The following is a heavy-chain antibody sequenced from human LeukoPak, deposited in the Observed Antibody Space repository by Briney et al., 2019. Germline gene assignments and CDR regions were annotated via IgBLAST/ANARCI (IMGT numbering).Heavy chain of an antibody. CDR3: ARELTGVSRHFDL. D-gene: IGHD7-27*01. Sequence: PSETLSLTCTVSGGSISSSSYYWGWIRQPPGKGLEWIGYIYHSGSTYYNPSLKSRVTISVDRSKNQFSLKLSSVTAADTAVYYCARELTGVSRHFDLWGRGTLVTVSS. J-gene: IGHJ2*01. CDR2: IYHSGST. CDR1: GGSISSSSYY. V-gene: IGHV4-39*07.